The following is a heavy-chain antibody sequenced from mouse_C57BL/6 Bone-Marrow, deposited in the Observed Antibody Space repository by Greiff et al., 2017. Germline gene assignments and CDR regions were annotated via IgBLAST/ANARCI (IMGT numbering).Heavy chain of an antibody. CDR3: ARGESMGVRNYFGY. J-gene: IGHJ2*01. CDR1: GYTFTSYW. V-gene: IGHV1-72*01. Sequence: QVQLLQSGAELVRPGSSVKLSCKASGYTFTSYWMHWVKQRPIQGLEWIGRIDPNSGGTKYNEKFKSKATLTVDKPSSTAYMQLSSLTSEDSAVYYCARGESMGVRNYFGYWGKGTTLAVAS. D-gene: IGHD1-1*02. CDR2: IDPNSGGT.